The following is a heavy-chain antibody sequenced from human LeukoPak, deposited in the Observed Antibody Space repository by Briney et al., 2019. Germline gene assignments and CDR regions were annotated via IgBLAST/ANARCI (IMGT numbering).Heavy chain of an antibody. J-gene: IGHJ4*02. CDR1: GFTLSTYG. V-gene: IGHV3-23*01. D-gene: IGHD3-10*01. CDR2: VNGGSSST. CDR3: AKASTFGELNRPFDY. Sequence: GGSLRLSCAASGFTLSTYGMSWVRQAPGKGLEWVSAVNGGSSSTYYTDSVKGRFTISRDNSKNTLFLQMNSLRAEDTAVYYCAKASTFGELNRPFDYWGQGTLVTVSS.